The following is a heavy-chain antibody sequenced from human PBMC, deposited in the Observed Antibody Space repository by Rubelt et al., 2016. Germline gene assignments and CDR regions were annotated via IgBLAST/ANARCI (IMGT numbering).Heavy chain of an antibody. Sequence: QVQLQQWGAGLLKPSETLSLTCAVYGGSFSGYYWSWIRQPPGKGLEWIGEINHSGSTNYNPSLKGRVSVSVEPSQNQFSLKVSSGTAADTAVYYCARQAWTYQLLYGYYFDYWGQGTLVTVSS. V-gene: IGHV4-34*01. CDR3: ARQAWTYQLLYGYYFDY. CDR2: INHSGST. CDR1: GGSFSGYY. D-gene: IGHD2-2*02. J-gene: IGHJ4*02.